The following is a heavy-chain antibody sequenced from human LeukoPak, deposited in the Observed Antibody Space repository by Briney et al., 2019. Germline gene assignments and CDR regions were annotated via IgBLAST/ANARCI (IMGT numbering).Heavy chain of an antibody. J-gene: IGHJ6*03. Sequence: GASVQVSCTASGYTFTEHYIYWLRQAPGQGLEWVGRINCNSGDATSAQKFQGRVTMTRDTSVSTAYMDLSSVTADDTAVYFCARSAGHCSNGVCFTEYYMDVWGRGTTVTVSS. CDR3: ARSAGHCSNGVCFTEYYMDV. V-gene: IGHV1-2*02. D-gene: IGHD2-8*01. CDR1: GYTFTEHY. CDR2: INCNSGDA.